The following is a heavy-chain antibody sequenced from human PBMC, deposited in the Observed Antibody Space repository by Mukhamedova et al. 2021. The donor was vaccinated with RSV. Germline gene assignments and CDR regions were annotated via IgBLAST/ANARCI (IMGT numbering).Heavy chain of an antibody. Sequence: TNYSPSFQGHVTISADKSISTAYLQWSSLKASDTAMYYCARRAAGGYDAFDIWGQGTMVIVSS. CDR3: ARRAAGGYDAFDI. J-gene: IGHJ3*02. D-gene: IGHD6-13*01. V-gene: IGHV5-10-1*01. CDR2: T.